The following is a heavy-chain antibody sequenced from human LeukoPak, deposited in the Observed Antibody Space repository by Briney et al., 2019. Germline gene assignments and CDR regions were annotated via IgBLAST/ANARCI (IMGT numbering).Heavy chain of an antibody. Sequence: SETLSLTCTVSVGSISSGGYYWSWIRQHPGKGLEWIGYIYYSGSTYYNPSLKSRVTISVDTSKNQFSLKLSSVTAADTAVYYCATKAFDAFDIWGQGTMVTVSS. CDR1: VGSISSGGYY. CDR2: IYYSGST. J-gene: IGHJ3*02. V-gene: IGHV4-31*03. CDR3: ATKAFDAFDI.